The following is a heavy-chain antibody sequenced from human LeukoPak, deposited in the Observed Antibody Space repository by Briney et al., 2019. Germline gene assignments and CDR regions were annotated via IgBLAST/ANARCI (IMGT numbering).Heavy chain of an antibody. CDR3: ARDVVPAAPPLNWFGP. Sequence: ASVKVSCKASVYTFTGYYMHWVQQAPAQGLEWMGWINPNSCGTNYAQTFQCRVTMTRDTSISTASMELSRLRSDATAVYYCARDVVPAAPPLNWFGPWGQGTLVTVSS. J-gene: IGHJ5*02. CDR2: INPNSCGT. D-gene: IGHD2-2*01. CDR1: VYTFTGYY. V-gene: IGHV1-2*02.